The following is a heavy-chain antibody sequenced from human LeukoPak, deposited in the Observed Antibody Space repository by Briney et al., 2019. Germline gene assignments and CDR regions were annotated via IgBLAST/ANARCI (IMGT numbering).Heavy chain of an antibody. CDR3: AREARVGGALQY. D-gene: IGHD1-26*01. Sequence: GGSLRLSCAASGSTFSDYWMHWVRQAPGKGLVWVSRINTAGTFIRHADSVQGRFTISRDAAKNTLFLQMNSLRAEDTAVYYCAREARVGGALQYWGQGVLVTVSA. J-gene: IGHJ4*02. V-gene: IGHV3-74*01. CDR1: GSTFSDYW. CDR2: INTAGTFI.